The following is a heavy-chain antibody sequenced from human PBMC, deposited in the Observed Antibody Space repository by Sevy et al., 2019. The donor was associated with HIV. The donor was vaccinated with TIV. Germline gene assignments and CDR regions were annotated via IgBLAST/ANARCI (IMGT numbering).Heavy chain of an antibody. Sequence: GGSLRLSCPASGFTPSTYGMHWVRQAPGKGLEWVAVIGYDGSNKYYADSVKGRFTISRDNSKNTLFLQMDSLRAEDTAVYYCARDPRMYGDYLLAYFDYWGQGTLVTVSS. J-gene: IGHJ4*02. CDR3: ARDPRMYGDYLLAYFDY. CDR1: GFTPSTYG. V-gene: IGHV3-33*01. D-gene: IGHD2-8*01. CDR2: IGYDGSNK.